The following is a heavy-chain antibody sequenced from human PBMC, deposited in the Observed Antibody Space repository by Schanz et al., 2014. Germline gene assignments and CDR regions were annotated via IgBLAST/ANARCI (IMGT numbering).Heavy chain of an antibody. CDR3: TKDILPGGTDV. CDR2: FSLDTDRI. CDR1: GFTFSNYG. D-gene: IGHD3-3*02. J-gene: IGHJ6*02. V-gene: IGHV3-9*01. Sequence: VQLVESGGGVVQPGRSLRLSCAASGFTFSNYGLHWVRHAPGKGLEWVAGFSLDTDRIDYGDSVKGRFTVSWDNSKTSLYLQMNSLRPEDTALYYCTKDILPGGTDVWGQGTTVTVSS.